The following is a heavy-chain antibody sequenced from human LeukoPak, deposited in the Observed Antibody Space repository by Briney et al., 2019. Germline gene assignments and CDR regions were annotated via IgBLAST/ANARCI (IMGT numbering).Heavy chain of an antibody. CDR3: ARGQWLVRGVYFDY. CDR2: ITSSSTYI. J-gene: IGHJ4*02. D-gene: IGHD6-19*01. CDR1: GFTFNTYN. V-gene: IGHV3-21*01. Sequence: GGSLRLSCAGSGFTFNTYNMNWVRQAPGKGLEWVSSITSSSTYIYYADSVKGRFTISRDNAKNSLYLQMNSLRAEDTAVYYCARGQWLVRGVYFDYWGQGTLATVSS.